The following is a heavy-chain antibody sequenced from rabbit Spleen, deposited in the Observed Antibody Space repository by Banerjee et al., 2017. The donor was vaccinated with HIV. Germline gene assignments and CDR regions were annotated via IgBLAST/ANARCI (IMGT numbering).Heavy chain of an antibody. CDR1: GFDISKYG. Sequence: QEQLKESGGGLVQPGGSLKLSCTVSGFDISKYGVTWVRQAPGKGLEWIGYIDPVFGITYYANWVNGRFSISRENAQNTVFLQMTSLTAADTATYFCARDGAGGSYFALWGPGTLVTVS. J-gene: IGHJ4*01. CDR3: ARDGAGGSYFAL. V-gene: IGHV1S47*01. CDR2: IDPVFGIT. D-gene: IGHD8-1*01.